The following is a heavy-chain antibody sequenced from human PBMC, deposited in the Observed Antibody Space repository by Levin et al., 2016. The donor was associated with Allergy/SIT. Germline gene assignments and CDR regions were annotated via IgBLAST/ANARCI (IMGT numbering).Heavy chain of an antibody. D-gene: IGHD6-13*01. CDR2: IIPIFGTA. J-gene: IGHJ4*02. V-gene: IGHV1-2*04. CDR3: ARTNSWYPERFDY. CDR1: GYTFTSYG. Sequence: ASVKVSCKASGYTFTSYGISWVRQAPGQGLEWMGGIIPIFGTANYAQKFQGWVTMTRDTSISTAYMELSRLRSDDTAVYYCARTNSWYPERFDYWGQGTLVTVSS.